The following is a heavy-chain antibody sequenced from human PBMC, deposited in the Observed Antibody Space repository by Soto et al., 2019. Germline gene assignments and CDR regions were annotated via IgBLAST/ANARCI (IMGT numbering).Heavy chain of an antibody. D-gene: IGHD1-26*01. CDR1: GDTFSSYA. CDR3: AGRLDKYYYYYYGMDV. CDR2: IIPIFGTA. J-gene: IGHJ6*02. V-gene: IGHV1-69*13. Sequence: SVKVSCKASGDTFSSYAISWVRQAPGQGLEWMGGIIPIFGTANYAQKFQGRVMITADESTSTAYMELSSLRSEDTAVYYCAGRLDKYYYYYYGMDVWGQGTTVTVSS.